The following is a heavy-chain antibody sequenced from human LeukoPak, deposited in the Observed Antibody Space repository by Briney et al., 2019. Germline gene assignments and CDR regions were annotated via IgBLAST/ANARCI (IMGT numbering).Heavy chain of an antibody. J-gene: IGHJ5*02. D-gene: IGHD6-6*01. CDR3: AGGRFSIAARQNWFDP. CDR2: IYYSGST. V-gene: IGHV4-39*07. CDR1: GGSISSSSYY. Sequence: SSETLSLACTVSGGSISSSSYYWGWIRQPPGKGLEWIGSIYYSGSTYYNPSLKSRVTISVDTSKNQFSLKLSSVTAADTAVYYCAGGRFSIAARQNWFDPWGQGTLVTVSS.